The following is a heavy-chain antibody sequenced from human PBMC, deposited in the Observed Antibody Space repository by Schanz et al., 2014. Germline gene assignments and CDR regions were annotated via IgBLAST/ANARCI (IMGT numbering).Heavy chain of an antibody. CDR3: ARDALGGPHNWFDP. D-gene: IGHD3-16*01. J-gene: IGHJ5*02. CDR2: VYYTGST. V-gene: IGHV4-59*01. CDR1: GGSISSYY. Sequence: QVQLQESGPGLVKPSETLSLTCTVSGGSISSYYWNWIRQPPGKGLEWIGYVYYTGSTTYNPSLKSRVTISVVPSKRQFSLKLSSVTAADTAVYYCARDALGGPHNWFDPWGQGTLVTVSS.